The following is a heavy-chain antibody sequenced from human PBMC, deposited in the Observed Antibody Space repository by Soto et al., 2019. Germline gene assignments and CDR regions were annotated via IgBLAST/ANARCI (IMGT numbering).Heavy chain of an antibody. J-gene: IGHJ4*02. CDR1: GFTFSSYG. D-gene: IGHD2-15*01. CDR2: ISYDGSNK. Sequence: QVQLVESGGGVVQPGRSLRLSCAASGFTFSSYGMHWVRQAPGKGLEGVAVISYDGSNKYYADSVKGRFTISRDNSKNTLYLQMNSLRAEDTAVYYCAKDQGRCSGGSCYSAFDYWGQGTLVTVSS. CDR3: AKDQGRCSGGSCYSAFDY. V-gene: IGHV3-30*18.